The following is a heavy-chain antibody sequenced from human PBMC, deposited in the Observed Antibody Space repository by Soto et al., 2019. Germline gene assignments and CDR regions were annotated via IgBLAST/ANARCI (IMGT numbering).Heavy chain of an antibody. D-gene: IGHD3-10*01. CDR3: ARHSPDYYGSGNPFYFDY. CDR1: GGSISSSSYY. J-gene: IGHJ4*02. V-gene: IGHV4-39*01. CDR2: IYYSGST. Sequence: SETLSLTCTVSGGSISSSSYYWGWIRQPPGKGLEWIGSIYYSGSTYYDPSLKSRVTISVDTSKNQFSLKLSSVTAADTAVYYCARHSPDYYGSGNPFYFDYWGQGTLVTVSS.